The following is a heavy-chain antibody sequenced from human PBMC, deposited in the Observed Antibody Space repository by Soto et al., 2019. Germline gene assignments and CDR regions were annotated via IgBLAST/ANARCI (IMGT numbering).Heavy chain of an antibody. J-gene: IGHJ6*03. CDR2: ISGIGGST. CDR1: GFTFSGYA. CDR3: AIWSGYLHMDV. D-gene: IGHD3-3*01. V-gene: IGHV3-23*01. Sequence: EVQLLESGGGLVQPGGSLRLSCAASGFTFSGYAMSWVRQAPGKGLEWVSAISGIGGSTDYAGSVKGRFTLSRDNSKNPLYLQMNRMRAEDTGVHCCAIWSGYLHMDVRGKGTTVSVSS.